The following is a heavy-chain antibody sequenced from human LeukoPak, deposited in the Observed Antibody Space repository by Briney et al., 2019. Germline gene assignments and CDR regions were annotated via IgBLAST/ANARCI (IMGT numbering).Heavy chain of an antibody. D-gene: IGHD1-14*01. CDR1: GFTFNTYY. CDR2: ISSDGSNT. CDR3: AKDFKTDPPAYYYYYYGMDV. J-gene: IGHJ6*02. Sequence: GGSLRLSCVASGFTFNTYYMHWVRQAPGKGLEWVAVISSDGSNTFYADSVKGRFTISRDNSKNTLYLQMSSLKTEDTAVFYCAKDFKTDPPAYYYYYYGMDVWGQGTTVTVSS. V-gene: IGHV3-30*18.